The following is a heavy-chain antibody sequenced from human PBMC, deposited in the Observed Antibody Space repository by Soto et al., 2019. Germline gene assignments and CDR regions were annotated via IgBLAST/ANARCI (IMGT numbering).Heavy chain of an antibody. J-gene: IGHJ4*02. CDR3: AKVSLPRVGATGY. D-gene: IGHD1-26*01. V-gene: IGHV3-23*01. CDR1: GFTFSSYA. Sequence: EVQLLESGGGLVQPGGSLRLSCAASGFTFSSYAMSWVRQAPGKGLEWVSAISGSGGSTYYTDSVKGRFTISRDNSKNTLYLQMNSLRAEDTAVYYCAKVSLPRVGATGYWGQGTLVTVSS. CDR2: ISGSGGST.